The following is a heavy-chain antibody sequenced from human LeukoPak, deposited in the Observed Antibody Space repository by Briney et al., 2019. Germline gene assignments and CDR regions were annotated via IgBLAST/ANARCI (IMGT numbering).Heavy chain of an antibody. D-gene: IGHD1-26*01. CDR3: AKAMYSGSSYDY. CDR2: ISGSGGST. J-gene: IGHJ4*02. Sequence: PGGSLRLSCAASGFTFSSYGMSWVRQAPGKGLEWVSAISGSGGSTYYADSVKGRFTISRDNSKNTLYLQMNSLRADDTAIYYCAKAMYSGSSYDYWGQGTLVTVSS. CDR1: GFTFSSYG. V-gene: IGHV3-23*01.